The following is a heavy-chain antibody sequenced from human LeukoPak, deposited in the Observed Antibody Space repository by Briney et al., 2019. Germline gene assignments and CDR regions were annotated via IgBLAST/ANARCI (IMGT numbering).Heavy chain of an antibody. CDR2: IIPIFGTA. CDR1: GGTFSSYA. D-gene: IGHD2-21*02. Sequence: SVKVSCKASGGTFSSYAISWVRQAPGQGLEWMGGIIPIFGTANYAQKFQGRVTITADESTSTAYMELSSLRSEDTAVYYCARGRGGYCGGDCYIENNWFDPWGQGTLVTVSS. J-gene: IGHJ5*02. V-gene: IGHV1-69*13. CDR3: ARGRGGYCGGDCYIENNWFDP.